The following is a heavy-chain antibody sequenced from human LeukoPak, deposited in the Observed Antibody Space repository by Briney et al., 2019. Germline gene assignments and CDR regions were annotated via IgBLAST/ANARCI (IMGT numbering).Heavy chain of an antibody. J-gene: IGHJ4*02. CDR3: ATDGGPYSSGWYYFDY. CDR2: FDPEDGET. V-gene: IGHV1-24*01. Sequence: ASVKVSCKVSGYTLTELSMHWVRQAPGKGLEWMGSFDPEDGETIYAQKFQGRVTMTEDTSTDTAYMELSSLRSEDTAVYYCATDGGPYSSGWYYFDYWGQGTLVTVSS. D-gene: IGHD6-19*01. CDR1: GYTLTELS.